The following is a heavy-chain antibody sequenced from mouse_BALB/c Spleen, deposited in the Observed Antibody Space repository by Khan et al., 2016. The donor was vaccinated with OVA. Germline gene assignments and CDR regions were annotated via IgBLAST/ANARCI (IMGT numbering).Heavy chain of an antibody. V-gene: IGHV5-17*02. Sequence: EVELVESGGGLVQPGGSRKLSCVASGFTFTSFGMHWVRQAPEKGLEWVAYISGDSSTVYYADTVKGRFTISRDNPKNTLVLQMTSLRSEDMAIYYCARSYFYGYYFDQWGQGTTLTVSS. D-gene: IGHD1-1*01. CDR1: GFTFTSFG. CDR2: ISGDSSTV. J-gene: IGHJ2*01. CDR3: ARSYFYGYYFDQ.